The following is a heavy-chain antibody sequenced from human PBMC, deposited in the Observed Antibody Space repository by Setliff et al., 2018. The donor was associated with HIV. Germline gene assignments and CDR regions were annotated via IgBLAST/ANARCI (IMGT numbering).Heavy chain of an antibody. Sequence: SETLSLTCIVSGGSINSTSYYWGWIRQPPGQGLEWIGSISYSGDTFYNTSLKTRITILVDNSKNHLSLKVSSLTAADTAVYYCARAPYYDYRGLAVYYFDYWGQGTLVTSPQ. CDR1: GGSINSTSYY. J-gene: IGHJ4*02. V-gene: IGHV4-39*07. CDR2: ISYSGDT. CDR3: ARAPYYDYRGLAVYYFDY. D-gene: IGHD3-22*01.